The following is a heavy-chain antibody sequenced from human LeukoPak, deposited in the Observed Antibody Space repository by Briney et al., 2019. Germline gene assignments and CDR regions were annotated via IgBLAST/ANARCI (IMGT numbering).Heavy chain of an antibody. D-gene: IGHD2-15*01. CDR2: ISGSGGST. Sequence: PGGSLRLSCAASGSTFSSYAMSWVRRAPGKGLEWVSAISGSGGSTYYADSVKGRFTISRDNSKNTLYLQMNSLRAEDTAVYYCAKGTLQYFDYWGQGTLVTVSS. CDR1: GSTFSSYA. J-gene: IGHJ4*02. V-gene: IGHV3-23*01. CDR3: AKGTLQYFDY.